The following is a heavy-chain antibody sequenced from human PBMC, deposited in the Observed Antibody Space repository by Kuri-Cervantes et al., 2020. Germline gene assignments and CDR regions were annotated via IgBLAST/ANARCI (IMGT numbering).Heavy chain of an antibody. J-gene: IGHJ6*02. CDR1: GFTFSSYG. Sequence: GGSLRLSWAAPGFTFSSYGMHWVRQAPGKGLEWVSSISSSSSYIYYADSVMGRFTISRDNAKNSLYLQMNSLRAEDTAVYYCARDLVVVPAATYGMDVWGQGTTVTVSS. D-gene: IGHD2-2*01. CDR2: ISSSSSYI. CDR3: ARDLVVVPAATYGMDV. V-gene: IGHV3-21*01.